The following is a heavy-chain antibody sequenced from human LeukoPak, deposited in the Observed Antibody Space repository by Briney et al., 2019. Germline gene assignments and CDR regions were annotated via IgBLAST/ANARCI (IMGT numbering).Heavy chain of an antibody. Sequence: PPETLSLTCTVSGGSISNSSFYWGWIRQSPGKGLEWIGSMYSSEITYYNPSLKSRVTISIDTSRNQFSLKLISVTAADTAVYYCASSPMITFGGFDAFDIWGQGTMVTVSS. V-gene: IGHV4-39*01. CDR1: GGSISNSSFY. D-gene: IGHD3-16*01. CDR2: MYSSEIT. CDR3: ASSPMITFGGFDAFDI. J-gene: IGHJ3*02.